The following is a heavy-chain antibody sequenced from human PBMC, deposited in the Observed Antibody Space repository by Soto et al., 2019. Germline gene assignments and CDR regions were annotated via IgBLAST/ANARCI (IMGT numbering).Heavy chain of an antibody. CDR3: AKRGDYYYYGMNV. Sequence: PGGSLRLSCAASGFTFSSYTLSWVRQAPGKGLEWVSAIRASGSDTFYADSVKGRFTISRDNSKNTLYLQMNSLRAEDTAIYYCAKRGDYYYYGMNVWGQGTTVTVYS. V-gene: IGHV3-23*01. D-gene: IGHD3-16*01. J-gene: IGHJ6*02. CDR1: GFTFSSYT. CDR2: IRASGSDT.